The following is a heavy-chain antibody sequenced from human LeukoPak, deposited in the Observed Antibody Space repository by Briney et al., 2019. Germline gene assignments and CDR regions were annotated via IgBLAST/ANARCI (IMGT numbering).Heavy chain of an antibody. J-gene: IGHJ4*02. CDR1: GCTFHDHG. V-gene: IGHV3-9*01. Sequence: GGSLRLSCADSGCTFHDHGMHWVRHAPGKGLEWVSGISWNSGTIGYADSVKGRFTISRDNAKNSLYLQMNSLRAEHTALYYCRKVDDLGYSFWTDYWGQGTLVTVSS. D-gene: IGHD5-18*01. CDR2: ISWNSGTI. CDR3: RKVDDLGYSFWTDY.